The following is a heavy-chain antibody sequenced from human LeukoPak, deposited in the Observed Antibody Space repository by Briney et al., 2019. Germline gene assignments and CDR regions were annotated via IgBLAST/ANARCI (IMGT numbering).Heavy chain of an antibody. V-gene: IGHV3-23*01. CDR3: AELGITMIGGV. CDR2: ISGDGATT. D-gene: IGHD3-10*02. Sequence: GGSLRLSCAASGFTFSSYGMSWVRQAPGKGLEWVSTISGDGATTYYADSVKGRFTVSRDNAKNSLYLQMNSLRAEDTAVYYCAELGITMIGGVWGKGTTVTISS. CDR1: GFTFSSYG. J-gene: IGHJ6*04.